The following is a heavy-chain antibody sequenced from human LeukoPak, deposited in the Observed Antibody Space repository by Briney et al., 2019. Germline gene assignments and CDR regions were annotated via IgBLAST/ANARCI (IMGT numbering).Heavy chain of an antibody. CDR2: IYYSGST. D-gene: IGHD6-13*01. Sequence: PSETLSLTCTVSGGSISSYYWSWIRQPPGKGLEWIGYIYYSGSTYYNPSLKSRVTISVDTSKNQFSLKLSSVTAADTAVYYCAIANDYFDYWGQGTLVTVSS. V-gene: IGHV4-59*06. CDR3: AIANDYFDY. CDR1: GGSISSYY. J-gene: IGHJ4*02.